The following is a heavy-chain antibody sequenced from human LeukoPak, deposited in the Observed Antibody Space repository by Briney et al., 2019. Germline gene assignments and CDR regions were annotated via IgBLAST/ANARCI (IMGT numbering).Heavy chain of an antibody. CDR1: GFTFSSYW. CDR3: ARTIFGVVIIPLDAFDI. J-gene: IGHJ3*02. Sequence: GGSLRLSCAASGFTFSSYWMSWVRQAPGKGLEWVANIKQDGSEKYYVDSVKGRFTISRDNAKNSLYLQMNSLRAEDTAVYYCARTIFGVVIIPLDAFDIWGQGTMVTVSS. D-gene: IGHD3-3*01. V-gene: IGHV3-7*01. CDR2: IKQDGSEK.